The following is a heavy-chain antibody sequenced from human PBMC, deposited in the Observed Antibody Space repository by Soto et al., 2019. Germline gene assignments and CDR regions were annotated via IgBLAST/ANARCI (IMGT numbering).Heavy chain of an antibody. CDR3: ARDRDTYGHGFFDY. CDR2: ISSSSSYT. Sequence: GGSLRLSCAASGFTFSDFYMTWIRQAPGKGLEWVSHISSSSSYTNYADSVKGRFTVSRDNDNNSLYLEMNNLRAEDTAVYFCARDRDTYGHGFFDYWGQGTLVTVSS. V-gene: IGHV3-11*05. CDR1: GFTFSDFY. J-gene: IGHJ4*02. D-gene: IGHD3-10*01.